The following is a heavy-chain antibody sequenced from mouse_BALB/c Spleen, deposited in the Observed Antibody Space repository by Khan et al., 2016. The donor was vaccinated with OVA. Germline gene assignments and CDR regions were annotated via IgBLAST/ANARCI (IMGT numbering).Heavy chain of an antibody. CDR3: AGCDGNDEGYFEV. CDR1: GYALSNYL. CDR2: INPGSDDT. Sequence: QVQLQQSGAELVRPGTSVKVSCKASGYALSNYLIEWVKQRPGQGLEWIGVINPGSDDTNYNEKFKGKATLTADKSSSTAYMKLTSLTADDAAAYSGAGCDGNDEGYFEVWGAGTTVTVSP. V-gene: IGHV1-54*01. D-gene: IGHD2-2*01. J-gene: IGHJ1*02.